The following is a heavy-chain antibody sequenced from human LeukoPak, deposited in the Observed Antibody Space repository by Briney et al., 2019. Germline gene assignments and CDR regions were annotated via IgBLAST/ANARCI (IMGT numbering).Heavy chain of an antibody. CDR2: IGTAGDT. CDR1: GFTFSSYD. Sequence: PGGSLRLSCAASGFTFSSYDMHWVRQATGKGLEWVSAIGTAGDTYYPGSVKGRFTISRENAKNSLYLQMNSLRAGDTAVYYCARGDILTGYVDYWGQGTLVTVSS. CDR3: ARGDILTGYVDY. D-gene: IGHD3-9*01. V-gene: IGHV3-13*01. J-gene: IGHJ4*02.